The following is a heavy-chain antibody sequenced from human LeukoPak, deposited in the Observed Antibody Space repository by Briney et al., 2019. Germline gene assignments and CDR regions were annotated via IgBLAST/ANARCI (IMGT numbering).Heavy chain of an antibody. V-gene: IGHV3-66*02. J-gene: IGHJ4*02. CDR2: IYSGGST. CDR3: ARVHYYDSSGLYD. Sequence: GGSLRLSCAASGFTVSSNYMSWVRQAPGKGLEWVSVIYSGGSTYYADSVKGRFTISRGNSKNTLYLQMNSLRAEDTAVYYCARVHYYDSSGLYDWGQGTLVTVSS. D-gene: IGHD3-22*01. CDR1: GFTVSSNY.